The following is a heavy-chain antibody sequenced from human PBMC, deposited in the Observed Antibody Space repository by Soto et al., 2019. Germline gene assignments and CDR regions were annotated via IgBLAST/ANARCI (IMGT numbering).Heavy chain of an antibody. CDR1: GVTFSSYA. D-gene: IGHD3-3*01. Sequence: QVQLVQSGAEVKKPGYSVKVSCKASGVTFSSYAISWVRQAPGQGLEWMGGIIPIFGTANYAQKFQGRVTITADESTSTAYMELSSLRSEDTAVYYCARDQYYAVRGDYYYGIDVWGQGTTVTVSS. J-gene: IGHJ6*02. CDR2: IIPIFGTA. V-gene: IGHV1-69*12. CDR3: ARDQYYAVRGDYYYGIDV.